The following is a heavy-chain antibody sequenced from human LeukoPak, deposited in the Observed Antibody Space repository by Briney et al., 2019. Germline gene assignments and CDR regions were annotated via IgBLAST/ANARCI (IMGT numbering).Heavy chain of an antibody. CDR3: ARDQRWGPLDAFDI. Sequence: PGGSLRLSCAASGFTFSSYSMNWVRQAPGKGLEWVSSISSSSSYIYYADSVKGRFTISRDNAKNSLYLQMNSLRAEDTAVYYCARDQRWGPLDAFDIWGQGTMVTVSS. CDR2: ISSSSSYI. CDR1: GFTFSSYS. V-gene: IGHV3-21*01. D-gene: IGHD1-26*01. J-gene: IGHJ3*02.